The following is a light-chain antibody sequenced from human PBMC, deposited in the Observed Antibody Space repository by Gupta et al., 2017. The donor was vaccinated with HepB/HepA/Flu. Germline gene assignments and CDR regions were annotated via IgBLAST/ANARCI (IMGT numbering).Light chain of an antibody. CDR1: SSNIGSRT. J-gene: IGLJ2*01. CDR2: SNN. Sequence: QSVLTQPPSASGPPGQRVTMSCSGSSSNIGSRTVNWYQQLPGTAPKLLIYSNNQRPSGVPDRFSGSKSGTSASLAISGLQSEDEAHYYCTTGDERLTAPVFGGGTKLTVL. V-gene: IGLV1-44*01. CDR3: TTGDERLTAPV.